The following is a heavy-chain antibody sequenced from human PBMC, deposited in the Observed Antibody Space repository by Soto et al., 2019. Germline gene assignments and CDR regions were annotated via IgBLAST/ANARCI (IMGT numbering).Heavy chain of an antibody. J-gene: IGHJ4*02. CDR2: IKSRTENETT. V-gene: IGHV3-15*01. D-gene: IGHD3-3*01. CDR3: ATVLPHPNSWSDY. CDR1: GFTFSNVW. Sequence: VGSLRLSCAASGFTFSNVWLSWVRQGPGKGLEWLGRIKSRTENETTDYASPARGRFIISRDDSKNMLYLQLNSLKSEDTGVYYCATVLPHPNSWSDYWGQGTALTVST.